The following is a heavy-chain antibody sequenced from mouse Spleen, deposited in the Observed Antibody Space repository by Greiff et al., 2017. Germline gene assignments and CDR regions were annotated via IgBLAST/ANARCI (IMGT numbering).Heavy chain of an antibody. Sequence: EVHLVESEGGLVQPGSSMKLSCTASGFTFSDYYMAWVRQVPEKGLEWVANINYDGSSTYYLDSLKSRFIISRDNAKNILYLQMSSLKSEDTATYYCARVYYGDFYWYFDVWGAGTTVTVSS. D-gene: IGHD2-13*01. CDR1: GFTFSDYY. CDR2: INYDGSST. J-gene: IGHJ1*01. CDR3: ARVYYGDFYWYFDV. V-gene: IGHV5-16*01.